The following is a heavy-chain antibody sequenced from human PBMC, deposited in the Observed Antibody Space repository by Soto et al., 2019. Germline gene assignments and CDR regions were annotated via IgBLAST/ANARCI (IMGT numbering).Heavy chain of an antibody. Sequence: QVQLVESGGGVVQPGRSLRLSCAASGFTFSSYGMHWVRQAPGKGLEWVAVIQYDGRNKYYADSVKGRFPISRDNSKNSLVLQRNSLRAEDTAVYYCARYDSSGYLYYYYGMDVWGKGTTVTVAS. CDR2: IQYDGRNK. J-gene: IGHJ6*04. CDR3: ARYDSSGYLYYYYGMDV. CDR1: GFTFSSYG. D-gene: IGHD3-22*01. V-gene: IGHV3-30*03.